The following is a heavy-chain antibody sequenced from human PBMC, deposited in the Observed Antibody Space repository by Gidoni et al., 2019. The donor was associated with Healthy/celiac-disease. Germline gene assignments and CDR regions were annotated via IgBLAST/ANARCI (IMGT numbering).Heavy chain of an antibody. CDR3: ARDHRGVRGVRRGYFDY. J-gene: IGHJ4*02. CDR1: GGSISRVGYY. CDR2: IYYSGST. Sequence: QVQLQESGPGLVKPSQTLSLTCTVSGGSISRVGYYWSWIRQHPGKGLEWIGYIYYSGSTYYNPSLKSRVTISVDTSKNQFSLKLSSVTAADTAVYYCARDHRGVRGVRRGYFDYWGQGTLVTVSS. D-gene: IGHD3-10*01. V-gene: IGHV4-31*03.